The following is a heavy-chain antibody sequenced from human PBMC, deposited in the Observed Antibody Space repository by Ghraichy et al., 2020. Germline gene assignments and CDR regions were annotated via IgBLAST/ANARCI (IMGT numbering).Heavy chain of an antibody. V-gene: IGHV3-23*01. Sequence: SCAASGFTFASYAMNWVRQAPGKGLEWVAGIRFSGDTTYYADSVKGRFTISGDNSKNTLYLQVNSLRAEDTAVYYCAKGGACSGGSCYSGVDHWGQGTLVTVSS. CDR1: GFTFASYA. D-gene: IGHD2-15*01. CDR3: AKGGACSGGSCYSGVDH. CDR2: IRFSGDTT. J-gene: IGHJ4*02.